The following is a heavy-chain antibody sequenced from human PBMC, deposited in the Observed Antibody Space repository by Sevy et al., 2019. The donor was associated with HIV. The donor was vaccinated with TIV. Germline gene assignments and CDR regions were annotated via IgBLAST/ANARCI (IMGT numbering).Heavy chain of an antibody. Sequence: ASVKVSCKASGYTFTSYGISWVRQAPGQGLEWMGWISAYNGNTNYAQKLQGRVTMTTDTSTSTAYMELRSLRSDDTAVYYCARAEYYYDSSGYPIWGQGTMVNVSS. V-gene: IGHV1-18*04. J-gene: IGHJ3*02. CDR1: GYTFTSYG. CDR2: ISAYNGNT. CDR3: ARAEYYYDSSGYPI. D-gene: IGHD3-22*01.